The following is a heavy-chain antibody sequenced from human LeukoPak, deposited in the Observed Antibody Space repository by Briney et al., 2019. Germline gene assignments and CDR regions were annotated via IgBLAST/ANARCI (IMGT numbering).Heavy chain of an antibody. CDR1: GFTFSSCA. D-gene: IGHD2-15*01. CDR2: ISSNGVNT. V-gene: IGHV3-64D*09. CDR3: VKEDTYSPRGDY. Sequence: PGGSLRLSCSASGFTFSSCAMHWVRQAPGKGLEYVSVISSNGVNTYYADSVRGRFTISRDNSKNTLYLQMSSLRAEDTAVYYCVKEDTYSPRGDYWGQGTLVTVSS. J-gene: IGHJ4*02.